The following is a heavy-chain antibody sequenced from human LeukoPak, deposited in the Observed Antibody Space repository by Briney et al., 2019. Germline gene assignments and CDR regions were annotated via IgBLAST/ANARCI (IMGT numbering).Heavy chain of an antibody. Sequence: GGSLRLSCAASGFTFSSYSMNWVRQAPGKGLEWVSSISSSSSYIYYADSVKGRFTISRDNAKNSLYLQTNSLRAEDTAVYYCARGDGTYYDFWSGRNWFDPWGQGTLVTVSS. CDR3: ARGDGTYYDFWSGRNWFDP. J-gene: IGHJ5*02. V-gene: IGHV3-21*01. CDR2: ISSSSSYI. CDR1: GFTFSSYS. D-gene: IGHD3-3*01.